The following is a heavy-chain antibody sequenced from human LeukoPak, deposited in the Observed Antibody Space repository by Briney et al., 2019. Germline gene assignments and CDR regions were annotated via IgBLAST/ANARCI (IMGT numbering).Heavy chain of an antibody. CDR3: AKHSKIVGATVGRTTE. Sequence: PGGSLRLSCAASGFTFSNYAMSWVRQAPGKGLDWVSTISGSGDNTYYADSVKGRFTISRNLSKNTLYLQMNSLRAEDTAVYYCAKHSKIVGATVGRTTEWGQGTLVTVSS. J-gene: IGHJ4*02. CDR1: GFTFSNYA. CDR2: ISGSGDNT. V-gene: IGHV3-23*01. D-gene: IGHD1-26*01.